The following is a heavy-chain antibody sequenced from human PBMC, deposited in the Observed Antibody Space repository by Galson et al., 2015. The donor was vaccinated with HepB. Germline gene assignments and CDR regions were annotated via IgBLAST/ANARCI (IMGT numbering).Heavy chain of an antibody. Sequence: SVKVSCKASGYTFTSYAMHWVRQAPGQRPEWMGWINAGNGNTKYSQKFRGRVTITRDTSASTVYIEMSSLRSEDTAVYFCARTHYYGTSGYNSYYWYFDLWGRGTLVAVSS. D-gene: IGHD3-22*01. V-gene: IGHV1-3*01. J-gene: IGHJ2*01. CDR1: GYTFTSYA. CDR3: ARTHYYGTSGYNSYYWYFDL. CDR2: INAGNGNT.